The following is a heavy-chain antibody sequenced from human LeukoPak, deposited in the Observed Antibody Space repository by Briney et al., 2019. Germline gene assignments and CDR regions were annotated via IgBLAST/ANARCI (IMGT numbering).Heavy chain of an antibody. CDR2: SKHSGGT. Sequence: PSETLSLTCAVYGGSFSGYYWSWIRQPPGKGLEWIGESKHSGGTNYNPSLKSRVTISVDTSKKQFSLTLTSVTAADTAVYYCARVQWEVRGIIITQLDYWGQGTLVTVSS. CDR3: ARVQWEVRGIIITQLDY. D-gene: IGHD3-10*01. V-gene: IGHV4-34*01. J-gene: IGHJ4*02. CDR1: GGSFSGYY.